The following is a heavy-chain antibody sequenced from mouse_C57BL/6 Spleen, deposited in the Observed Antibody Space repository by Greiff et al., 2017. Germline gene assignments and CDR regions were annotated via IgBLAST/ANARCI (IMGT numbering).Heavy chain of an antibody. CDR1: GYTFTSYW. J-gene: IGHJ4*01. Sequence: QVQLQQPGAELVKPGASVKLSCKASGYTFTSYWMQWVKQSPGQGLEWIGEIDPSDSYTNSNQKFKGKATLTVDTSSSTAYMQLSSLTSEDSAVYYCARGRHYDYVLGAMDYWGQGTSVTVSS. V-gene: IGHV1-50*01. CDR3: ARGRHYDYVLGAMDY. D-gene: IGHD2-4*01. CDR2: IDPSDSYT.